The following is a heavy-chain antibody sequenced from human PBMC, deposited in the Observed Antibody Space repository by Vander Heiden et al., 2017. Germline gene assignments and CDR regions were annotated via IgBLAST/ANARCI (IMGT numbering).Heavy chain of an antibody. Sequence: QLQLQESGPGLVKPSETLSLTCTVSGGSISSSSYYWGWIRQPPGKGLEWIGSIYYSGSTYYNPSLKSRVTISVDTSKNQFSLKLSSVTAADTAVYYCASLPRVTPFDYWGQGTLVNVSS. CDR3: ASLPRVTPFDY. CDR1: GGSISSSSYY. D-gene: IGHD2-21*02. J-gene: IGHJ4*02. V-gene: IGHV4-39*01. CDR2: IYYSGST.